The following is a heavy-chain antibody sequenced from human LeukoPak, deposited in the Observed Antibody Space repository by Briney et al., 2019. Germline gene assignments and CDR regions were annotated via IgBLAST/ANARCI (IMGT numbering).Heavy chain of an antibody. CDR3: AKVRSGSANWALRIFDN. CDR1: GFAFGSEA. CDR2: ISPGGGTT. D-gene: IGHD1-1*01. V-gene: IGHV3-23*01. Sequence: GGSLRLSCAVSGFAFGSEAMSWVRQSPARGLEWVTSISPGGGTTYYADYVKGRFTISRDNSNNTLYVQMNSLRAEDTAVYYCAKVRSGSANWALRIFDNWGQGTLVTVSS. J-gene: IGHJ4*02.